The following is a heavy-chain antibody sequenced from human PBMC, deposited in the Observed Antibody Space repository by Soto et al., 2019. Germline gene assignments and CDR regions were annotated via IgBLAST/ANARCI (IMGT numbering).Heavy chain of an antibody. CDR1: GFTFRTYA. D-gene: IGHD5-12*01. CDR3: EKKEGDGYIYGHYYYYGMAV. CDR2: ITGSGDTT. Sequence: PGGSLRLSCAASGFTFRTYAISWVRQAPGKGLEWVSAITGSGDTTYYADSVKGRFTISRDNSKNTLYLQMNNLRAEGTAVYFCEKKEGDGYIYGHYYYYGMAVWGQGTTVTVSS. J-gene: IGHJ6*02. V-gene: IGHV3-23*01.